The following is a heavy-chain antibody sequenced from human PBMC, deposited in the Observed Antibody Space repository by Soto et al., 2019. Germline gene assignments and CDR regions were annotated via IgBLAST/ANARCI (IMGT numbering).Heavy chain of an antibody. V-gene: IGHV3-23*01. J-gene: IGHJ4*02. CDR3: AKPFTTGYYFPFDY. Sequence: GGSLRLSCAASGFTFSVYAMSWVRQPPGKGLEWVVTISGSGGSTYYADSVKGRFTISRDNSKNTLYLQMNSLRAEDTAVYYCAKPFTTGYYFPFDYWGQGTLVTVSS. D-gene: IGHD3-9*01. CDR1: GFTFSVYA. CDR2: ISGSGGST.